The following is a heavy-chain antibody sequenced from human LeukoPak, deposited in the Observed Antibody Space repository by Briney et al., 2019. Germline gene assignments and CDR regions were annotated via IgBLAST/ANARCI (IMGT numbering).Heavy chain of an antibody. CDR1: GYTLTELS. V-gene: IGHV1-24*01. CDR2: FDPEDGET. D-gene: IGHD3-9*01. Sequence: ASVKVSCKVSGYTLTELSMHWVRQAPGKGLEWMGGFDPEDGETIYAQKFQGRVTTTEDTSTDTAYMELSSLRSEDTAVYYCATVRVLRYFDWLLPDYWGQGTLVTVSS. J-gene: IGHJ4*02. CDR3: ATVRVLRYFDWLLPDY.